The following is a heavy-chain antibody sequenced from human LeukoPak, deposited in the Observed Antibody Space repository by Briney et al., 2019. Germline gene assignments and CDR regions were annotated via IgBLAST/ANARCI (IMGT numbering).Heavy chain of an antibody. CDR2: ITSINSYI. Sequence: SGGSLRLSCAASGFTFSSYSISWVRQAPGKGLEWVTSITSINSYIYYADSVKGRFTISRDNAKNSLYLHMNSLRAEDTAVYFCARMIAVAGPYFFDYWGQGTLVTVSS. J-gene: IGHJ4*02. V-gene: IGHV3-21*01. D-gene: IGHD6-19*01. CDR3: ARMIAVAGPYFFDY. CDR1: GFTFSSYS.